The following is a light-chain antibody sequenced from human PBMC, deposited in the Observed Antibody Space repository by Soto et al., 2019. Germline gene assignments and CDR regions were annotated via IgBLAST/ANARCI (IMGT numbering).Light chain of an antibody. Sequence: DIVLTQSPGTLSLSPGERATLSCRASQNVDNYLAWYQQYPGQTPRLLIYDASIRAAGVPARFSGSGSGTDFTLTITSLEPEDSAVYFCQQRGNWPLTFGGGTKAEIK. V-gene: IGKV3-11*01. CDR3: QQRGNWPLT. J-gene: IGKJ4*01. CDR1: QNVDNY. CDR2: DAS.